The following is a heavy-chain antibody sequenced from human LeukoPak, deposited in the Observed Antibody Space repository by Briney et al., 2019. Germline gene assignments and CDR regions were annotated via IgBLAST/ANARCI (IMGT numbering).Heavy chain of an antibody. D-gene: IGHD5-24*01. CDR2: ISSSSSYI. CDR3: AKDPERWLQLRLGFSD. J-gene: IGHJ4*02. CDR1: GITLSSYG. V-gene: IGHV3-21*04. Sequence: PGGSLRLSCVASGITLSSYGMNWVRQAPGKGLEWVSSISSSSSYIYYADSLKGRFTLSRDNSKNTLYLQMNSLRAEDTAVYYCAKDPERWLQLRLGFSDWGQGTLVTVSS.